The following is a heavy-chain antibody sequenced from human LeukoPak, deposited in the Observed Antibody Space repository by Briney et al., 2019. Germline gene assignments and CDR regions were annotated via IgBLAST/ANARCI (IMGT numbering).Heavy chain of an antibody. Sequence: PGGSLRLSCGASGFTFSSYAMQWVRQAPGKGVEGVAVISYDGSNKYYADSVKGRFTISRDNSKNTLYLQMNSLRAEDTAVYYCARSHEGRYYYYYMDVWGKGTTVTVSS. CDR2: ISYDGSNK. V-gene: IGHV3-30*01. CDR3: ARSHEGRYYYYYMDV. J-gene: IGHJ6*03. CDR1: GFTFSSYA.